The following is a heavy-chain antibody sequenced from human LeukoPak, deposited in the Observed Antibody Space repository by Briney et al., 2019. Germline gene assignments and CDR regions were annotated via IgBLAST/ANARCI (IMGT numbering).Heavy chain of an antibody. CDR3: ARRGSRVIRFDP. CDR2: IYYSKST. D-gene: IGHD2-21*01. CDR1: GGSFSGYY. V-gene: IGHV4-34*01. Sequence: SETLSLTCAVYGGSFSGYYWSWIRQPPGKGLEWIGSIYYSKSTYYNPSLKSRVTISVDTSKNQVSLKLTSVTAADTAVYYCARRGSRVIRFDPWGQGTLVTVSS. J-gene: IGHJ5*02.